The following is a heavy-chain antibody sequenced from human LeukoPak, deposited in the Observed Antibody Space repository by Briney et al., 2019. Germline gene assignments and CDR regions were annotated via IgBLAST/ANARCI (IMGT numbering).Heavy chain of an antibody. CDR1: GGSISSYY. D-gene: IGHD6-13*01. CDR2: IYYSGST. CDR3: ARGQLYSSTGVDY. Sequence: SETLSLTCTVSGGSISSYYWSWIRQPPGKGLEWIGYIYYSGSTNYNPSLKSRVTISVDTSKNQFSLMLSSVTAADTAVYYCARGQLYSSTGVDYWGQGTLVTVSS. J-gene: IGHJ4*02. V-gene: IGHV4-59*01.